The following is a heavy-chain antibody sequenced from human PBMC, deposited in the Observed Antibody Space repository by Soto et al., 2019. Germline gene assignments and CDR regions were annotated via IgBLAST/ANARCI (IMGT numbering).Heavy chain of an antibody. Sequence: EVQLVESGGGLVQPGGSLRLSCAASGFTFRNYWMHWVRQAPGEGLAWVSRIGSDGSSITYEDSVKDRFTSSRDNSRNTLCLQMNGLRAEDTAVYCCASDGGSGPLGAFEVWGLGTLVTVSS. V-gene: IGHV3-74*01. CDR1: GFTFRNYW. J-gene: IGHJ3*01. CDR2: IGSDGSSI. D-gene: IGHD6-25*01. CDR3: ASDGGSGPLGAFEV.